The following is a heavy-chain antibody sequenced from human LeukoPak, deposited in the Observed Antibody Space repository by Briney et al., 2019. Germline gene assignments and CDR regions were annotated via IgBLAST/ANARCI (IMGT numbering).Heavy chain of an antibody. CDR1: GFTFSSFS. D-gene: IGHD2-2*02. J-gene: IGHJ4*02. V-gene: IGHV3-21*01. CDR3: ARALSDAPTLGYCSGTSCYTAY. Sequence: GGSLRLSCAASGFTFSSFSMNWVRQAPGKGLEWVSSISIGSTYIYYADSLKGRFTISRDNAKNSLYLQMNSQRAEDTAVYYCARALSDAPTLGYCSGTSCYTAYWGQGTLVTVSS. CDR2: ISIGSTYI.